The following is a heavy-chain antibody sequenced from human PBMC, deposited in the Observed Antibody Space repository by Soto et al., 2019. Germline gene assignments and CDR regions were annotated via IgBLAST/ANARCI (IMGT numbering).Heavy chain of an antibody. V-gene: IGHV4-59*07. D-gene: IGHD6-19*01. CDR1: VGSITSYH. CDR2: IYYRGNT. CDR3: ARVDTVAGNFDF. Sequence: SDTLYLTCIVSVGSITSYHWSWIRQPPGKGLEWIGYIYYRGNTNYNPSLKSRVTISVDRSKNQFSLKVSSVTAADTAVYYCARVDTVAGNFDFWGQGTLVTVSS. J-gene: IGHJ4*02.